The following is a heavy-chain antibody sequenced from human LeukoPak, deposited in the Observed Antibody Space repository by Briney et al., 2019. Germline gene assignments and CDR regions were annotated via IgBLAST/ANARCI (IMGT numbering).Heavy chain of an antibody. CDR1: GGSISSYY. CDR2: IYTSGST. D-gene: IGHD2-15*01. J-gene: IGHJ4*02. V-gene: IGHV4-4*07. CDR3: ARDRGSGSSPREYYFDY. Sequence: PSETLSLTCTVSGGSISSYYWSWIRQPAGKGLEWIGRIYTSGSTNYNPSLKSRVTMSVDTSKNQFSLKLSSVTAADTAVYYCARDRGSGSSPREYYFDYWGQGTLVTVSS.